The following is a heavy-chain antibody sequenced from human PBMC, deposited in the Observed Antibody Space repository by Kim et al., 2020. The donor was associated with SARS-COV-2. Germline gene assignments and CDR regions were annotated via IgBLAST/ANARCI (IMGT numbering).Heavy chain of an antibody. V-gene: IGHV1-69*13. D-gene: IGHD2-21*02. CDR3: AAAPGGDPYYYYGMDV. CDR1: GGTFSSYA. J-gene: IGHJ6*02. CDR2: IIPIFGTA. Sequence: SVKVSCKASGGTFSSYAISWVRQAPGQGLEWMGGIIPIFGTANYAQKFQGRVTITADESTSTAYMELSSLRSEDTAVYYCAAAPGGDPYYYYGMDVWGQGTTVTVSS.